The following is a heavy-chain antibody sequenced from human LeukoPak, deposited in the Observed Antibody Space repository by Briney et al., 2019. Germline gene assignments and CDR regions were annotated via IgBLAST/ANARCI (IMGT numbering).Heavy chain of an antibody. CDR2: INQAGSEK. CDR3: ARGQGWDDY. V-gene: IGHV3-7*01. D-gene: IGHD6-19*01. Sequence: GGSLRLSCVVSGFNFSYFWMSWVRQAPGKGLEWVANINQAGSEKYYVDSVKGRFTISRDNAKNLLALQMNSLRAVDTAVYYCARGQGWDDYWGQGNLVTVSS. CDR1: GFNFSYFW. J-gene: IGHJ4*02.